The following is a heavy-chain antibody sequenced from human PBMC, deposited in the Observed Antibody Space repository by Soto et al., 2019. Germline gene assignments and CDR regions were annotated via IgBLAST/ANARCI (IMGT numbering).Heavy chain of an antibody. CDR3: ARDRIVVVTAIPYYFDY. J-gene: IGHJ4*02. Sequence: PSQTLSLTCAISGDSVSSNSAAWNWIRQSPSRGLEWLGRTYYRSKWYNDYAVSVKSRITINPDTSKNQFSLQLNSVTPEDTAVYYCARDRIVVVTAIPYYFDYWGQGTLVTVSS. D-gene: IGHD2-21*02. CDR1: GDSVSSNSAA. CDR2: TYYRSKWYN. V-gene: IGHV6-1*01.